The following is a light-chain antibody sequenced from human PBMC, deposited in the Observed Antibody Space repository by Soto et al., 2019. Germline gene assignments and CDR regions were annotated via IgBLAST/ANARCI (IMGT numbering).Light chain of an antibody. J-gene: IGKJ1*01. CDR1: QSVSSNY. CDR2: GAS. CDR3: QQYANSPPT. V-gene: IGKV3-20*01. Sequence: EIVLTQSPGTLSLSPGERATLSCRASQSVSSNYLAWYQQKPGQAPRLLIYGASTRATGIPDRFSGSGSGTDFTLTISRLEPEDFAVYYCQQYANSPPTFGQGTKVEI.